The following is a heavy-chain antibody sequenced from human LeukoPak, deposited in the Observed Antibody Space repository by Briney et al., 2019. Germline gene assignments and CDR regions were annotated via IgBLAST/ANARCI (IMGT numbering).Heavy chain of an antibody. Sequence: ASVKVSCKASGYTFTSYGISWVRQAPGQGLEWMGWMNPNSGNTGYAQKFQGRVTITRNTSISTAYMELRSLRSDDTAVYYCARRGIAVAGNWFDPWGQGTLVTVSS. J-gene: IGHJ5*02. CDR3: ARRGIAVAGNWFDP. CDR2: MNPNSGNT. V-gene: IGHV1-8*03. D-gene: IGHD6-19*01. CDR1: GYTFTSYG.